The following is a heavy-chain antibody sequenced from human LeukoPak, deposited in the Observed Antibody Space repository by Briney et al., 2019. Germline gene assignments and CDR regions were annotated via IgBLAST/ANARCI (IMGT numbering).Heavy chain of an antibody. CDR1: GFTFSTSW. D-gene: IGHD3-10*01. CDR2: IKSDGSST. CDR3: VRDGGRLNFGNGASFDY. Sequence: GGSLRLSCAASGFTFSTSWMYWVRQAPGKGLVWVSRIKSDGSSTSYADSVKGRSTISRDNAKNTLYLQMNSLRAEGTAMYYCVRDGGRLNFGNGASFDYWGQGTLVTVSS. V-gene: IGHV3-74*01. J-gene: IGHJ4*02.